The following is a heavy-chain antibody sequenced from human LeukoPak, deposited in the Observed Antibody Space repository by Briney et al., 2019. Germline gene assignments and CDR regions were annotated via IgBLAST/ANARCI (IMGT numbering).Heavy chain of an antibody. V-gene: IGHV3-21*01. CDR1: GFTFSSYS. CDR2: ITSSSTYV. D-gene: IGHD5-12*01. J-gene: IGHJ6*03. Sequence: KPGGSLRLSCAASGFTFSSYSMNWVRQAPGQRLEWVSSITSSSTYVFYADSVKGRFTISRDNAQNSLYLQMNSLRAEDTAVYYCARDPYSGSYGNNYYYYMDVWGKGTTVTISS. CDR3: ARDPYSGSYGNNYYYYMDV.